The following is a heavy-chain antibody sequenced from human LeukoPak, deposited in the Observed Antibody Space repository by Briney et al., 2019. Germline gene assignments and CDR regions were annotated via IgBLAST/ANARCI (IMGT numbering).Heavy chain of an antibody. CDR2: ISGNNANT. CDR1: GYTFTSYG. J-gene: IGHJ4*02. CDR3: ARRRLDSSWCFDY. V-gene: IGHV1-18*01. D-gene: IGHD6-13*01. Sequence: ASVKVSCKASGYTFTSYGISWVRQAPGQGLEWMAWISGNNANTKYAQKVPGRVTVTTDTSTSTAYMELGSLTSDDTAVYYCARRRLDSSWCFDYWGQGTLVTVSS.